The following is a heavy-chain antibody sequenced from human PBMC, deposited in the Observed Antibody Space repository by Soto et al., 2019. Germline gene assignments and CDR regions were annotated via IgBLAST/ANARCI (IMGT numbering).Heavy chain of an antibody. CDR3: ARGPPAVAGTYYFDY. V-gene: IGHV4-34*01. CDR2: INHSGST. Sequence: PSETLSLTCAVYGGSFSGYYWSWIRQPPGKGLEWIGEINHSGSTNYNPSLKSRVTISVDTSKNQFSLKLSSVTAADTAVYYCARGPPAVAGTYYFDYWGQGTLVTVSS. CDR1: GGSFSGYY. J-gene: IGHJ4*02. D-gene: IGHD6-19*01.